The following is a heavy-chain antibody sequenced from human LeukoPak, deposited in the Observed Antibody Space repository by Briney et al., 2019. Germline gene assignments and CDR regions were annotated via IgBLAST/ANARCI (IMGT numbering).Heavy chain of an antibody. CDR1: GFSFSNYW. CDR2: INQDGSEK. J-gene: IGHJ6*02. CDR3: ASNWNYVRGYGMDV. V-gene: IGHV3-7*01. D-gene: IGHD1-7*01. Sequence: GGSLRLSCAASGFSFSNYWVTWFRQAPGKRLQWVANINQDGSEKHYVDSVRGRFTISRDNAKNSLYLQMNSLRAEDTAVYYCASNWNYVRGYGMDVWGQGTTVTVSS.